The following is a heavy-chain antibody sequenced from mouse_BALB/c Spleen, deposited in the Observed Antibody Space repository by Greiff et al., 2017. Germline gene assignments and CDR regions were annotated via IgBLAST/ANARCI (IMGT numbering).Heavy chain of an antibody. CDR2: INSNGGST. Sequence: EVQLVESGGGLVKLGGSLKLSCAASGFTFSSYYMSWVRQTPEKRLELVAAINSNGGSTYYPDTVKGRFTISRDNAKNTLYLQMSSLKSEDTALYYCSRHGDQGYYFDYWGQGTTLTVSS. D-gene: IGHD3-2*02. CDR3: SRHGDQGYYFDY. V-gene: IGHV5-6-2*01. J-gene: IGHJ2*01. CDR1: GFTFSSYY.